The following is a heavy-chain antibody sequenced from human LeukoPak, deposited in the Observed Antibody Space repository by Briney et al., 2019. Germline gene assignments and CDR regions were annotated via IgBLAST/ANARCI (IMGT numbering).Heavy chain of an antibody. CDR1: GGSFGDFA. V-gene: IGHV1-69*05. CDR3: AATSIIFNWFDP. J-gene: IGHJ5*02. Sequence: GASVKVSFKSSGGSFGDFAIIWVRQAPGHGLEWMGRSVPMSDTKDYAQKFQGRVTFTTDESTTTAHMELSNLSPEDTAVYYCAATSIIFNWFDPWGQGTLVTVSS. D-gene: IGHD1-14*01. CDR2: SVPMSDTK.